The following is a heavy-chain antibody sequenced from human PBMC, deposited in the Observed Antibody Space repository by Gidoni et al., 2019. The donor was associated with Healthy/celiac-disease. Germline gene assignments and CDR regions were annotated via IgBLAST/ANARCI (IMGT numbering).Heavy chain of an antibody. V-gene: IGHV5-51*01. CDR1: GLSFTTYW. J-gene: IGHJ3*02. D-gene: IGHD5-12*01. CDR3: ARQRDGYNDAFDI. CDR2: ISPGDSDT. Sequence: LQLVQSGAEVIPPGASVKMSCPGYGLSFTTYWIGWVRQMPGEGLAWMGIISPGDSDTRYSPSFQSQVTISDDKSISTAYLQWSSLKASDTAMYYGARQRDGYNDAFDIWGQGTMVTVSS.